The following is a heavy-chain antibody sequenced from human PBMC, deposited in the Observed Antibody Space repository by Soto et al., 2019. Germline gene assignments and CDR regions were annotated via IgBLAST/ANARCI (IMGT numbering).Heavy chain of an antibody. CDR3: AIGGIVVVPAAMGVGWFDP. CDR2: IYYSGST. V-gene: IGHV4-39*01. D-gene: IGHD2-2*01. J-gene: IGHJ5*02. CDR1: GGSISSSSYY. Sequence: QLQLQESGPGLVKPSETLSLTCTVSGGSISSSSYYWGWIRQPPGKGLEWIGSIYYSGSTYYNPSLKRRVTISVDTSKNQFSLKLSSVTAADTAVYYCAIGGIVVVPAAMGVGWFDPWGQGTLVTVSS.